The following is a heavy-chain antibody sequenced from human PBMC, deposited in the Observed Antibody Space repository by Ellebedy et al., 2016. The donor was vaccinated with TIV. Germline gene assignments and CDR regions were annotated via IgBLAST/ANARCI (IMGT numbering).Heavy chain of an antibody. V-gene: IGHV3-23*01. D-gene: IGHD1-26*01. CDR2: ISGSGGST. Sequence: GESLKISXAASGFTFSSYSMNWVRQAPGKGLEWVSAISGSGGSTYYADSVKGRFTISRDSSKNTLYLQINSLRVEDTAMYYCARDGGIYFLDNWGQGTLVTVSS. CDR3: ARDGGIYFLDN. J-gene: IGHJ4*02. CDR1: GFTFSSYS.